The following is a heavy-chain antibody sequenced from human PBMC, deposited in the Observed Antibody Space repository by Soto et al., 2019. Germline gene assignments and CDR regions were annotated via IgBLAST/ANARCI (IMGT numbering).Heavy chain of an antibody. V-gene: IGHV3-74*01. CDR2: INSDGSST. J-gene: IGHJ4*02. Sequence: EVPLVESGGGLVQPGGSLRLSCAASGLTFSSYWMHWVRQAPGKGLVWVSRINSDGSSTNYADSVKGRFTISRDNAKNTLYLQMSSLRAEDTAVYYCALSHTVTTDYWGQGTLVTVSS. CDR1: GLTFSSYW. D-gene: IGHD4-17*01. CDR3: ALSHTVTTDY.